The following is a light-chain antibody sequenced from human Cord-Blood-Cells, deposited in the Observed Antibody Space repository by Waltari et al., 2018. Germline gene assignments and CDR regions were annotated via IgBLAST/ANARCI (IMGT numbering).Light chain of an antibody. J-gene: IGLJ3*02. CDR1: SSDVGGYNY. CDR2: DVS. Sequence: QSALTQPASVSGSPGQSITISCTGTSSDVGGYNYVTWHQQHPGKAPKLMIYDVSKRPAAVSHRFSGSKSGTTASLTISGLQAEEEADYSCSSYTRSSTRVFGGGTKLTVL. V-gene: IGLV2-14*01. CDR3: SSYTRSSTRV.